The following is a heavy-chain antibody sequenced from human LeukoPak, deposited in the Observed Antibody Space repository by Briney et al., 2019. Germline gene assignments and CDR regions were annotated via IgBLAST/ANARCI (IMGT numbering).Heavy chain of an antibody. CDR2: INPSGGST. CDR1: GYTFTGYY. V-gene: IGHV1-46*01. J-gene: IGHJ4*02. Sequence: GASVKVSCKASGYTFTGYYMHWVRQAPGQGLEWMGIINPSGGSTSYAQKFQGRVTMTRDTSTSTVYMELSSLRSEDTAVYYCASSKVPLYGDYGSFDYWGQGTLVTVSS. CDR3: ASSKVPLYGDYGSFDY. D-gene: IGHD4-17*01.